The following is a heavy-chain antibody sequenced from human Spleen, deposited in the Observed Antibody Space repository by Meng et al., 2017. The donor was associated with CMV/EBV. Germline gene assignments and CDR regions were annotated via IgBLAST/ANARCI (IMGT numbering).Heavy chain of an antibody. Sequence: GESLKISCQASGYTFTNYYIAWVRQMPGHALEWVGIIYPDDSDATYSPSFQGQVTISADRSINTAFLQWSSLRVSDTAIYYCARRAATSELFQYWGQGTLVTVSS. J-gene: IGHJ4*02. V-gene: IGHV5-51*01. D-gene: IGHD2-15*01. CDR3: ARRAATSELFQY. CDR2: IYPDDSDA. CDR1: GYTFTNYY.